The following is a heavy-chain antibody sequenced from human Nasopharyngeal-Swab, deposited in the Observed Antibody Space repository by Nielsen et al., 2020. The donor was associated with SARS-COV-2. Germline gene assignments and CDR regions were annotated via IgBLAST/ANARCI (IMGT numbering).Heavy chain of an antibody. CDR3: AKDLRGPYFF. J-gene: IGHJ4*02. D-gene: IGHD2/OR15-2a*01. V-gene: IGHV4-4*02. Sequence: SETLSPTCNVSGVSFTNNNWWSWLRQPPGKGLEWIAEIYHNGNANYNPSLKSRVTMSVDKSKNQFSLKLRSLTAADTAVYYCAKDLRGPYFFWGQGTLVTVSS. CDR1: GVSFTNNNW. CDR2: IYHNGNA.